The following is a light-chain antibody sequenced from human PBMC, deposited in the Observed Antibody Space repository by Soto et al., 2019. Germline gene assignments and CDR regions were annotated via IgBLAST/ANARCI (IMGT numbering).Light chain of an antibody. CDR2: LVS. J-gene: IGKJ4*01. CDR1: QTPGHKPGSTN. Sequence: DIVLTQSPLSLPATPEEPPPTPSRPIQTPGHKPGSTNLDWYVQKQGQSPHLLIYLVSNRASGVPDRFSGSGSGTDFTLKISRVEAEDVGVYYCIQSVQMPLTFGGGTKVEIK. CDR3: IQSVQMPLT. V-gene: IGKV2-28*01.